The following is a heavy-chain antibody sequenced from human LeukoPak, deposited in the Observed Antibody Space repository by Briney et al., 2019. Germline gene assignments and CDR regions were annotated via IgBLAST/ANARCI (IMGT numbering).Heavy chain of an antibody. Sequence: SETLSLTCTVSGGSISSGDYYWSWIRQPPGKGLEWIGYIYYSGSTYYNPSLKSRVTISVDTSKNQFSLKLSSVTAADTVVYYCARANQYNWFDPWGQGTLVTVSS. D-gene: IGHD2-8*01. CDR1: GGSISSGDYY. CDR3: ARANQYNWFDP. J-gene: IGHJ5*02. V-gene: IGHV4-30-4*01. CDR2: IYYSGST.